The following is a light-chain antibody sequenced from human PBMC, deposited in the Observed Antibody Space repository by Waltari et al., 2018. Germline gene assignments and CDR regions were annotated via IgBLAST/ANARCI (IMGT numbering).Light chain of an antibody. J-gene: IGKJ4*01. CDR1: QTINKY. CDR3: QQSDSLPLT. Sequence: DIQMTQSPSSLSASVGDRVTITCRASQTINKYLNWYHKKPGRSPKVLISVISYLHTGVPSRFSGSGSRTDFTLTISSLQPEDFATYYCQQSDSLPLTFGGGTKVEIK. V-gene: IGKV1-39*01. CDR2: VIS.